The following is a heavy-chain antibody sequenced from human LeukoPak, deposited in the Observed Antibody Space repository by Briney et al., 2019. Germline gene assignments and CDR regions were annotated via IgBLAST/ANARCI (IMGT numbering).Heavy chain of an antibody. D-gene: IGHD2-2*01. CDR3: ARMSSYCDY. CDR2: IKPDGSEK. J-gene: IGHJ4*02. V-gene: IGHV3-7*01. Sequence: PGGSLRLSCVASGFTFSSHHMNWDRQTPGKGLESVATIKPDGSEKYYVDSVKGRFTISRDNAKSSLYLQMNSLRAEDTGVYFCARMSSYCDYWGQGTLVTVSS. CDR1: GFTFSSHH.